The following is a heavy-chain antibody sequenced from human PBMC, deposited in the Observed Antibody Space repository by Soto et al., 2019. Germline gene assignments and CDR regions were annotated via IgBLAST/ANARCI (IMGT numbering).Heavy chain of an antibody. CDR1: GFPFSSYA. Sequence: EVHLLESGGGLVQPGGSLRLSCAGSGFPFSSYAMSWVRQAPEKGLEWVSALRDSGVSPYYADSVKGRFTISRDNSKNTLYVQMDSLRVEDTALYYCAKMTSDSYGRNYGMVVWGQGTKVTVSS. CDR3: AKMTSDSYGRNYGMVV. CDR2: LRDSGVSP. J-gene: IGHJ6*02. V-gene: IGHV3-23*01. D-gene: IGHD5-18*01.